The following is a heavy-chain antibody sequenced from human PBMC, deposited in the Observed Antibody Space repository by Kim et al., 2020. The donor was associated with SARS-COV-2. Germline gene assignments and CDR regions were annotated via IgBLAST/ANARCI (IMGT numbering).Heavy chain of an antibody. CDR3: TTDPNIRYYDILSGYYFIVY. Sequence: GGSLRLSCAASGFTFNNAWMSWVRQAPGKGLEWVGRIKSNTDGETSDYAANVKGRFTISRDDPKNTLYLQMNRLKTEDTAVYSCTTDPNIRYYDILSGYYFIVYWCQGTLVTVSS. CDR1: GFTFNNAW. D-gene: IGHD3-9*01. V-gene: IGHV3-15*01. CDR2: IKSNTDGETS. J-gene: IGHJ4*02.